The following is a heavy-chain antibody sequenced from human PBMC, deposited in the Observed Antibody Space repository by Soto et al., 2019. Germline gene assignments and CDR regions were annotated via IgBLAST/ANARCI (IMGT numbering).Heavy chain of an antibody. CDR3: ARDFFPWGSGAVVGY. V-gene: IGHV1-46*01. Sequence: QVQLVQSGAEVKKPGASVKVSCKASGYTFTSYYMHWGRQAPGQGLEWMGIINPSGGSTSYAQKFQGRVTMTRDTSTSTVYMELSSLRSEDTAVYYCARDFFPWGSGAVVGYWGQGTLVTVSS. CDR1: GYTFTSYY. D-gene: IGHD2-15*01. CDR2: INPSGGST. J-gene: IGHJ4*02.